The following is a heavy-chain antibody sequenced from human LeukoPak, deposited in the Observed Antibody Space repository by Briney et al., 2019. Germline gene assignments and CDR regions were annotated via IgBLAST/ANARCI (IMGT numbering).Heavy chain of an antibody. CDR3: AGHRILDYCSGGSCHPYYFDY. CDR1: GYSFTSYW. J-gene: IGHJ4*02. V-gene: IGHV5-51*01. Sequence: PGESLKISCKGSGYSFTSYWIGWVRQMPGKGLEWMGIIYPGDSDTRYSPSFQGQVTISADKSISTAYLQWSSLKASDTAMYYCAGHRILDYCSGGSCHPYYFDYWGQGTLVTVSS. D-gene: IGHD2-15*01. CDR2: IYPGDSDT.